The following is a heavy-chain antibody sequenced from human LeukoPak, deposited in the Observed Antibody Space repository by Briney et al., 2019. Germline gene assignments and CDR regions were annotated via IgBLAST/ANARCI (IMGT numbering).Heavy chain of an antibody. V-gene: IGHV3-74*01. J-gene: IGHJ4*02. CDR2: IASDGSST. Sequence: GPLRLSCAASGFTFSSYWMNWVRQAPGKGLVWVSRIASDGSSTTYADSVKGRFSISRDNAKNTLYLQMNSLRVEDTAVYYCARGRPHGNDYWGQGTLVTVSS. D-gene: IGHD4-23*01. CDR1: GFTFSSYW. CDR3: ARGRPHGNDY.